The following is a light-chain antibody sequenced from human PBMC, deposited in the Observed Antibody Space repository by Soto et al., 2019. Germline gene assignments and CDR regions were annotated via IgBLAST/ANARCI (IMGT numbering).Light chain of an antibody. CDR2: ASS. CDR1: QRVSGNY. Sequence: NVLTQSPGTLSSTPGDSAVLSCRASQRVSGNYVAWYQQRPGRAPRLLIYASSTRTTGIPVRFSGSGSGTDFTLTITRVEPEDLAVYYCQQYATFPVTFGPGTKVDIK. V-gene: IGKV3-20*01. J-gene: IGKJ3*01. CDR3: QQYATFPVT.